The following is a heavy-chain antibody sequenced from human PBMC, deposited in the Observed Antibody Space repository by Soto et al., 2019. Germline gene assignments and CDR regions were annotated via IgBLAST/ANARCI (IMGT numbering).Heavy chain of an antibody. CDR2: INAGNGNT. CDR1: GYTFTSYA. J-gene: IGHJ4*02. CDR3: ARGLNGYLHYFDY. V-gene: IGHV1-3*01. Sequence: ASVKVSCKASGYTFTSYAMHWVRQAPGQRLEWMGWINAGNGNTKYSQKFQGRVTITRDTSASTAYMELSSLRSEDTAVYYCARGLNGYLHYFDYWGQGTSVTVSS. D-gene: IGHD5-18*01.